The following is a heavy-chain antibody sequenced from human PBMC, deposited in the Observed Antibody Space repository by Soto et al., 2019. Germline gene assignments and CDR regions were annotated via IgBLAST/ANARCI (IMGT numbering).Heavy chain of an antibody. D-gene: IGHD3-22*01. V-gene: IGHV5-51*01. Sequence: PGESLKISCKGSGYSFTNYWIGWVRQKPGKGLEWMGTIFPGDSDTRYSPSFQGQVTISADRSTSTAYLQWSSLKASDTAMYYCARQEYYYDSSGYLWIDYGMDVWGQGTTVTVSS. CDR1: GYSFTNYW. CDR3: ARQEYYYDSSGYLWIDYGMDV. J-gene: IGHJ6*02. CDR2: IFPGDSDT.